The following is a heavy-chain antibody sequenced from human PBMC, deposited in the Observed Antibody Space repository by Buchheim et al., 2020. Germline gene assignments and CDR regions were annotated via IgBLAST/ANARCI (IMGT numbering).Heavy chain of an antibody. D-gene: IGHD5-18*01. Sequence: EVQLVESGGGLVQPGGSLRLSCAASGFTVSSNYMSWVRQAPGKGLEWVSVIYSGGSTYYADSAKGRFTISRDNSKNTLYLQMNSLRAEDTAVYYCARDAGYSYGYGYDYWGQGTL. CDR1: GFTVSSNY. J-gene: IGHJ4*02. V-gene: IGHV3-66*01. CDR2: IYSGGST. CDR3: ARDAGYSYGYGYDY.